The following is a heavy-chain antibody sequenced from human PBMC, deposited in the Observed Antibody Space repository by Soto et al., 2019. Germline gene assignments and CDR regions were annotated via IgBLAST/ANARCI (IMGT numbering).Heavy chain of an antibody. D-gene: IGHD2-15*01. CDR3: ARLGYCSGGSCYKLDY. J-gene: IGHJ4*02. Sequence: QVQLQESGPGLVKPSETLSLTCTVSGGSISSYYWSWIRQPPGKGLEWIGYIYYSGSTNYNPSVKRRVTISVDTSKTQFSLKLSSVTAADTAVYYCARLGYCSGGSCYKLDYWGKGTLVTVSS. CDR1: GGSISSYY. CDR2: IYYSGST. V-gene: IGHV4-59*08.